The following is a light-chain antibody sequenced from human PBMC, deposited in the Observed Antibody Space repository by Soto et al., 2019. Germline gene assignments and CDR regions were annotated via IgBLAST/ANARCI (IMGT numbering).Light chain of an antibody. CDR3: QQYEDLPLT. V-gene: IGKV1-33*01. CDR1: QDISKF. CDR2: DAS. J-gene: IGKJ4*01. Sequence: DIQMTQSPSSLSASVGDRVTITCQASQDISKFLNWYQLKPGKAPRLLIFDASSVETGVTSRFSGSGSVTHVTFTTDSPQAEDLATYYCQQYEDLPLTFGGGTTVEI.